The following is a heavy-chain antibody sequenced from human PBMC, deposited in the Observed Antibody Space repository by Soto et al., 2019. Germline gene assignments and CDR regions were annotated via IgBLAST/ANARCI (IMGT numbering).Heavy chain of an antibody. D-gene: IGHD2-21*01. Sequence: SVKVSCKASGFTFTSSAMQWVRQARGQRLEWIGWIVVGSGNTNYAQKFQERVTITRDMSTSTAYMELSSLRSEDTAVYYCAEALGYFSLLPLQVGGGGSSNLPNFAYWGKEPLAP. CDR2: IVVGSGNT. J-gene: IGHJ4*01. CDR3: AEALGYFSLLPLQVGGGGSSNLPNFAY. CDR1: GFTFTSSA. V-gene: IGHV1-58*02.